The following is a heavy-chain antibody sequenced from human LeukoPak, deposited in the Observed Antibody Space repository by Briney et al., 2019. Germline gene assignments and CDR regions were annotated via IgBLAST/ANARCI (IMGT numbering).Heavy chain of an antibody. Sequence: PGGSLRLSCAGTGFPFSSYSMKWVRQAPGKGLEWISAISGGGGSTYYADSVKGRFTISRDNSKNTLYLQMNSLRAEDTAVYYCAKDSPDIVVVPAAIDYWGQGTLVTVSS. CDR1: GFPFSSYS. J-gene: IGHJ4*02. D-gene: IGHD2-2*01. V-gene: IGHV3-23*01. CDR3: AKDSPDIVVVPAAIDY. CDR2: ISGGGGST.